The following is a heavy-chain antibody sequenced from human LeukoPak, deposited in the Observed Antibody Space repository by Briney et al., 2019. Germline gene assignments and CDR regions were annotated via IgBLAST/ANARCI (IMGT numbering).Heavy chain of an antibody. CDR3: AKSWLRLGGDY. Sequence: GGSLRLSCAASRFTFSSYAMSWVRQAPGKGLEWVSAISGSGGATYYADSVKGRFTISRDNSKNTLYLQMNSLRAGDTAVYYCAKSWLRLGGDYWGQGTLVTVSS. J-gene: IGHJ4*02. CDR1: RFTFSSYA. D-gene: IGHD5-12*01. CDR2: ISGSGGAT. V-gene: IGHV3-23*01.